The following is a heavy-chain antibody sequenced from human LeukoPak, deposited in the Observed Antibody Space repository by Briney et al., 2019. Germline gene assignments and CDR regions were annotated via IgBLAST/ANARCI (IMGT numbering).Heavy chain of an antibody. CDR2: IWYVGSNK. D-gene: IGHD2-15*01. CDR3: VRELGLAYGSNFDY. V-gene: IGHV3-33*01. J-gene: IGHJ4*02. CDR1: GFTFSSYG. Sequence: GGSLRLSCAASGFTFSSYGMHWVRQAPGKGLEWVAAIWYVGSNKYYADSVKGRFTTSRDNSKNTLYLQMNSLRAEDTAVYYCVRELGLAYGSNFDYWGQGTLVTVSS.